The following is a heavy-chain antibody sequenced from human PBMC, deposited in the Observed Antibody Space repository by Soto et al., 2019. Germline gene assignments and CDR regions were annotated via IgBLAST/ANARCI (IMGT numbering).Heavy chain of an antibody. J-gene: IGHJ3*02. CDR3: ARDAPSRITMVRGVRHAFDI. CDR1: GGSISSSNW. V-gene: IGHV4-4*02. D-gene: IGHD3-10*01. Sequence: SETLSLTCAVSGGSISSSNWWSWVRQPPGKGLEWIGEIYHSGSTNYNPSLKSRVTTSVDKSKNQFSLKLSSVTAADTAVYYCARDAPSRITMVRGVRHAFDIWGQGTMVTVSS. CDR2: IYHSGST.